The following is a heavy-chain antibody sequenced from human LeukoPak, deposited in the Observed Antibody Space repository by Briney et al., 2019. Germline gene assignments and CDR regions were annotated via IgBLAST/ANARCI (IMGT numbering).Heavy chain of an antibody. D-gene: IGHD3-9*01. CDR1: GFTFSSYA. Sequence: VGSLRLSCAAPGFTFSSYAMSWVRQAPGKGLEWVSAISGSGGSTYYADSVKGRFTISRDNSKNTLYLQMNSLRAEDTAIYYCATPLTGYNYYYYMDVWGKGTTVTVSS. CDR2: ISGSGGST. V-gene: IGHV3-23*01. CDR3: ATPLTGYNYYYYMDV. J-gene: IGHJ6*03.